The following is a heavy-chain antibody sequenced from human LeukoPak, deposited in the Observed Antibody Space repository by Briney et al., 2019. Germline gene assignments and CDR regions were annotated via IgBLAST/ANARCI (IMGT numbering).Heavy chain of an antibody. D-gene: IGHD2/OR15-2a*01. V-gene: IGHV4-34*01. J-gene: IGHJ2*01. Sequence: SETLSPTCAVYGGSFSGYYWSWIRQPPGKGLEWIGEISHSGSTNYNPSLKSRVTISVDTSKNQFSLKLSSVTAADTAVYYCARYLPYWYFDLWGRGTLVTVSS. CDR1: GGSFSGYY. CDR3: ARYLPYWYFDL. CDR2: ISHSGST.